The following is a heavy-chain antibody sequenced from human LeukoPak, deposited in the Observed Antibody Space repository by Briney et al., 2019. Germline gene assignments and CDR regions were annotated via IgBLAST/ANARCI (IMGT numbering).Heavy chain of an antibody. D-gene: IGHD4-17*01. Sequence: GGSLRLSCAASGFTFSSYAMSWVRQAPGKGLEWVSAISGSGGSTYYADSVKGRFTISRDNSKNTLYLQMNSLRAEDTALYYCAKDSRSDYGDYVSSGYFDYWGQGTLVTVSS. J-gene: IGHJ4*02. CDR2: ISGSGGST. CDR3: AKDSRSDYGDYVSSGYFDY. V-gene: IGHV3-23*01. CDR1: GFTFSSYA.